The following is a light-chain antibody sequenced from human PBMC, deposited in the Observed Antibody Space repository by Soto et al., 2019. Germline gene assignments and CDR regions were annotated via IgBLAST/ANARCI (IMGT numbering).Light chain of an antibody. CDR3: QKYGSSLT. CDR1: QSVSSSY. V-gene: IGKV3-20*01. J-gene: IGKJ1*01. CDR2: GAS. Sequence: EIALTQSPGTLSLSPGERATLSCRASQSVSSSYLAWYQQKPGQAPRLLIYGASSRATGMPDRFSGSGSVTHLALDNSELEPEEFAVYYCQKYGSSLTFGRGTKGEIK.